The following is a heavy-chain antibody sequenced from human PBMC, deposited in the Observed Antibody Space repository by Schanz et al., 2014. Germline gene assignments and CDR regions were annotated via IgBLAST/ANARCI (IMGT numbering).Heavy chain of an antibody. V-gene: IGHV3-7*03. J-gene: IGHJ4*02. Sequence: VQLVESGGALVQPGGSLRLSCSASGFTFSDHWMSWVRQPPGKGLEWVANIKGDSSEKNYVDSVKGRLTLSRDNAKKTMDLQMHSLRVEYTAVYYCARDPNSVNEIDYWGQGTLVTVSS. CDR2: IKGDSSEK. D-gene: IGHD5-12*01. CDR3: ARDPNSVNEIDY. CDR1: GFTFSDHW.